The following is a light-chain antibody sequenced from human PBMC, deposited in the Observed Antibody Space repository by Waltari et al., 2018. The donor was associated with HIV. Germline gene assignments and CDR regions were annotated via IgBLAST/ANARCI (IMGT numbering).Light chain of an antibody. V-gene: IGLV2-8*01. CDR3: SSYASNNTFVV. Sequence: QSALTQPPSASGPPGHSVTIYCHGTRSNFGRYDFLSSYKLHPDKAPKLILYEATKRPSGVPDRFSGSKSGNTASLTVSGLQTDDEADYYCSSYASNNTFVVFGGGTKLTVL. CDR2: EAT. J-gene: IGLJ2*01. CDR1: RSNFGRYDF.